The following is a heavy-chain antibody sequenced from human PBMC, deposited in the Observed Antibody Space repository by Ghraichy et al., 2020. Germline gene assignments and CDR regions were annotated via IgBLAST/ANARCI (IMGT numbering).Heavy chain of an antibody. J-gene: IGHJ6*02. D-gene: IGHD4/OR15-4a*01. CDR3: AKEMNGATFPQNGMDV. CDR1: GFTFDDYG. Sequence: SLNISCAASGFTFDDYGMHWVRQGSGKGLEWVSGISWNSGTIGYADSVKGRFTISRDNAKNSLYLKMNSLKPEDTALYYCAKEMNGATFPQNGMDVWGQGTTVTVSS. V-gene: IGHV3-9*01. CDR2: ISWNSGTI.